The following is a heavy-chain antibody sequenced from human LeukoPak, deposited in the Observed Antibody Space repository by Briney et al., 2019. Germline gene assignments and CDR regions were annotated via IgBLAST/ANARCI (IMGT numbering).Heavy chain of an antibody. V-gene: IGHV4-59*01. CDR2: IYYSGST. J-gene: IGHJ4*02. CDR3: ARDNGGTGFDY. CDR1: GASISSYY. D-gene: IGHD2-8*02. Sequence: SETLSLTCAVYGASISSYYWSWIRQPPGTGLKWIGYIYYSGSTNYNPSLKRRVTISVDTSKNQFSLKLSSVTAADTAVYYWARDNGGTGFDYWGQGTLVSVS.